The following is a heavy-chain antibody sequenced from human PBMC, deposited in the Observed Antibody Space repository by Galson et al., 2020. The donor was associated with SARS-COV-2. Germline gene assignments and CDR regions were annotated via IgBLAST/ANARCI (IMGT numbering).Heavy chain of an antibody. J-gene: IGHJ3*02. CDR3: AREPFYYDSSAYYSPDAFDI. CDR1: GGTFSNYA. D-gene: IGHD3-22*01. V-gene: IGHV1-69*10. Sequence: SVKVSCKASGGTFSNYAFSWVRQAPGQGLEWMGGIISNLGIANNAQKLQGRVTITADKSTSKVYMELSSLRSEETAVYYCAREPFYYDSSAYYSPDAFDIWGQGTLVTVSS. CDR2: IISNLGIA.